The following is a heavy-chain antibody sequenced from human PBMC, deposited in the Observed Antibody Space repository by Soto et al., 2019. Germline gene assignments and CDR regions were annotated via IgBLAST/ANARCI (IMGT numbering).Heavy chain of an antibody. D-gene: IGHD3-3*01. J-gene: IGHJ4*02. Sequence: EVQLLESGGGLVQPGGSLRLSCAASGFTFSSYAMSWVRQAPGKGLEWVSAISGSGGSTYYADSVKGRFTISRDNSNNTLYLQMNSLRAEDTAVYYCAKMPLRITISVWEYYFDYWVQGTLVTVSS. CDR2: ISGSGGST. V-gene: IGHV3-23*01. CDR3: AKMPLRITISVWEYYFDY. CDR1: GFTFSSYA.